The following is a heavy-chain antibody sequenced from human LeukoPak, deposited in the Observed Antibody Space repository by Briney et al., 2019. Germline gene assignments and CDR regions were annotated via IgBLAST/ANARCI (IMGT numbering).Heavy chain of an antibody. CDR1: GGSISNYY. CDR3: ARGLYSGSYYDY. V-gene: IGHV4-59*01. D-gene: IGHD1-26*01. Sequence: PSETLSLTCTVSGGSISNYYWSWLRQPPGKGLEWIGYSHYNGSPNYNPSLKSRVTISLDTSKNHFSLKLSSETAADTAVYYCARGLYSGSYYDYWGQGTLVTVSS. CDR2: SHYNGSP. J-gene: IGHJ4*02.